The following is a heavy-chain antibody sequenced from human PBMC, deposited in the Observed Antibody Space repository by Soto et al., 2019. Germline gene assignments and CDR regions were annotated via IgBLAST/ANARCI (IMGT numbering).Heavy chain of an antibody. CDR1: GGNFSSYS. Sequence: QVQLVQSGAEVKKPGSSVKVSCKASGGNFSSYSINWVRQAPGQGLEWMGEIIPIFGTANYAQKFQGRVTITADESTSTAYMELSSLRPEDRAVYYCARDGGRHSGGIDYWGQGNLVTVSS. J-gene: IGHJ4*02. D-gene: IGHD1-26*01. CDR2: IIPIFGTA. CDR3: ARDGGRHSGGIDY. V-gene: IGHV1-69*01.